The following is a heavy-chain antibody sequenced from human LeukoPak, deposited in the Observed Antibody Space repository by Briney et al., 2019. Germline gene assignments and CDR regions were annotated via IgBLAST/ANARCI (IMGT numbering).Heavy chain of an antibody. D-gene: IGHD3-10*01. CDR3: ARSYGSGSYSYY. CDR2: VHHSGNT. V-gene: IGHV4-38-2*01. J-gene: IGHJ6*04. CDR1: GYSISSGYY. Sequence: PSETLSLTCAVSGYSISSGYYWGWIRQPPGKGLEWIGSVHHSGNTYYNPSLRSRVTISVDTSKNQFSLKLSSVTASDTAVYYCARSYGSGSYSYYWGKGTTVTVSS.